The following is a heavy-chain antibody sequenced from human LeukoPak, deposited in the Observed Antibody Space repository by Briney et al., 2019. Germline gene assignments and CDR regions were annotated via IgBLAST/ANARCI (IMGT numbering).Heavy chain of an antibody. V-gene: IGHV3-53*01. CDR2: IYSGGST. Sequence: PGGSLRLSCEGSAFIFSGHWMNWVRQTPGKGLEWVSVIYSGGSTYYADSVKGRFTISRDNSKNTLYLQMNSLRAEDTAVYYCAREGYYDSSGNWGQGTLVTVSS. D-gene: IGHD3-22*01. J-gene: IGHJ4*02. CDR1: AFIFSGHW. CDR3: AREGYYDSSGN.